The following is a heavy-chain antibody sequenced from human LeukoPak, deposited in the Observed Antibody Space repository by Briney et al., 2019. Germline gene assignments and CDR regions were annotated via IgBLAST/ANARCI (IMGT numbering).Heavy chain of an antibody. CDR2: ISSSSNYI. D-gene: IGHD2-2*01. V-gene: IGHV3-21*01. CDR1: GFTFSSCS. Sequence: GGSLRLSCAASGFTFSSCSMNWVRQAPGKGLEWVSSISSSSNYIYYADSVKGRFTISRDNAKNSLYLQMNSLRAEDTAVYYCARAPYQLLPSYYYYGMDVWGKGTTVTVSS. CDR3: ARAPYQLLPSYYYYGMDV. J-gene: IGHJ6*04.